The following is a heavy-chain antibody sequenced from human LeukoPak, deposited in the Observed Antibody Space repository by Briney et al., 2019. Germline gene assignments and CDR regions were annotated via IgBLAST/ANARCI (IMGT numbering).Heavy chain of an antibody. J-gene: IGHJ3*02. Sequence: PSETLSLTCTVSGYSISSGYYWGWIRQPPGKGLEWIGSIYHSGSTYYNPSLKSRVTISVDTSKNQFSLKLSSVTAADTAVYYCARLYPPAYYYGSGRPNDAFDIWGQGTMVTVSS. CDR2: IYHSGST. D-gene: IGHD3-10*01. V-gene: IGHV4-38-2*02. CDR3: ARLYPPAYYYGSGRPNDAFDI. CDR1: GYSISSGYY.